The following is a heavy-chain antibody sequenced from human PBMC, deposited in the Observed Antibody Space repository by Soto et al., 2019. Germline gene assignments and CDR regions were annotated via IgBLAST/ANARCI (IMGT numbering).Heavy chain of an antibody. CDR1: GFTFSSYA. CDR2: ISGSGGST. D-gene: IGHD3-9*01. J-gene: IGHJ3*02. Sequence: EVQLLESGGGLVQPGGSLRLSCSASGFTFSSYAMSWVRQAPGKGLEWVSAISGSGGSTYYADSVKGRFTISRDNSKNTLYLQMNSLRAEDTAVYYCAKRRCDWFDAFDIWGQGTMVTVSS. CDR3: AKRRCDWFDAFDI. V-gene: IGHV3-23*01.